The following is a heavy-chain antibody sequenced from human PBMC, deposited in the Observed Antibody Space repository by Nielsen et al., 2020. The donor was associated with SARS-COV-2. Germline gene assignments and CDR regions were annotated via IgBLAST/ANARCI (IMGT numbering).Heavy chain of an antibody. CDR1: GYTFTSYY. J-gene: IGHJ6*02. Sequence: ASVKVSCKASGYTFTSYYMHWVRQAPGQGLEWMGIINPSGGSTSHAQKFQGRVTMTRDTSTSTVYMELSSLRSEDTAVYYCARSSYYDFWSGYYSALAGGMDVWGQGTTVTVSS. CDR2: INPSGGST. D-gene: IGHD3-3*01. CDR3: ARSSYYDFWSGYYSALAGGMDV. V-gene: IGHV1-46*01.